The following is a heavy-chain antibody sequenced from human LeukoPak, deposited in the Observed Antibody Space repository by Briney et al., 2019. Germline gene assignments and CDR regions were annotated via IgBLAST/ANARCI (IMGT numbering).Heavy chain of an antibody. V-gene: IGHV3-21*01. CDR3: ARDRTVPRYYYYYMDV. Sequence: GGSLRLSCVASGFTFSSYTVNWVRQAPGKGPEWISYAGGDIYYADSVKGRFTMSRDVAKNSLYLQMNSLRAEDTAVYYCARDRTVPRYYYYYMDVWGKGTTVTVSS. D-gene: IGHD1-1*01. CDR1: GFTFSSYT. J-gene: IGHJ6*03. CDR2: AGGDI.